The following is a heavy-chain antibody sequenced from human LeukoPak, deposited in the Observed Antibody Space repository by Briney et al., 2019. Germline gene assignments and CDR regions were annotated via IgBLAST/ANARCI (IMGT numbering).Heavy chain of an antibody. CDR3: ASSGSYGVWYFDY. J-gene: IGHJ4*02. CDR1: GGTFSSYT. D-gene: IGHD1-26*01. CDR2: IIPIFGTA. V-gene: IGHV1-69*05. Sequence: ASVKVSCKASGGTFSSYTISWVRQAPGQGLEWMGGIIPIFGTANYAQKFQGRVTITTDESTSTAYMELSSLRSEDTAVYYCASSGSYGVWYFDYWGQGTLVTVSS.